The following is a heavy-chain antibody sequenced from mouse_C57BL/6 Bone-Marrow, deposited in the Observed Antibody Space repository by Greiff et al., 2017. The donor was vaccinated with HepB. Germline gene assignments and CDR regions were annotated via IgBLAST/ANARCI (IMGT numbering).Heavy chain of an antibody. CDR2: ISYDGSN. CDR3: ARAIYDYPFAY. CDR1: GYSITSGYY. D-gene: IGHD2-4*01. V-gene: IGHV3-6*01. Sequence: EVKLQESGPGLVKPSQSLSLTCSVTGYSITSGYYWNWIRQFPGNKLEWMGYISYDGSNNYNPSLKNRISITRDTSKNQFFLKLNSVTTEDTATYYCARAIYDYPFAYWGQGTLVTVSA. J-gene: IGHJ3*01.